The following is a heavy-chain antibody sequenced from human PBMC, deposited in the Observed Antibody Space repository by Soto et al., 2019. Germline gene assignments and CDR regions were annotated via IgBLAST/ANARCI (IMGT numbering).Heavy chain of an antibody. CDR1: GYRFSDYY. J-gene: IGHJ6*03. V-gene: IGHV1-2*02. CDR3: AGESGGATATLDYYCFYMDV. D-gene: IGHD1-26*01. CDR2: MNPNSGDT. Sequence: QVQLVQSGAEVKKPGASVTVSCKASGYRFSDYYLHWVRQAPGQGPEWMGWMNPNSGDTKYAQKFKGRATMTRETSVRTAFMELNWLKSDDTAVYYCAGESGGATATLDYYCFYMDVWGIGTTVTVSS.